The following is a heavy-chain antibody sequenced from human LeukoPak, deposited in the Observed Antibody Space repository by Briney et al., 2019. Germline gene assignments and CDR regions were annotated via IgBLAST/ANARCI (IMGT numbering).Heavy chain of an antibody. CDR3: AELGITMIGGV. CDR1: GFTFTNYA. CDR2: ISSSGSTI. D-gene: IGHD3-10*02. Sequence: GGSLRLSCAVSGFTFTNYAMNWVRQAPGKGLEWVSYISSSGSTIYYADSVKGRFTISRDNAKNSLYLQMNSLRAEDTAVYYCAELGITMIGGVWGKGTTVTISS. V-gene: IGHV3-48*03. J-gene: IGHJ6*04.